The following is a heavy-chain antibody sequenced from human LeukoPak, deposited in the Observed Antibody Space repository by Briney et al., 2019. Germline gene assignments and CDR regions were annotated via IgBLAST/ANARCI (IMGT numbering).Heavy chain of an antibody. CDR2: INHSGST. CDR1: GGSFSGYY. J-gene: IGHJ4*02. CDR3: ARDRRYGSGSYSVRIFDY. V-gene: IGHV4-34*01. D-gene: IGHD3-10*01. Sequence: SETLSLTCAVYGGSFSGYYWSWIRQPPGKGLEWIGEINHSGSTNYNPSLKSRVTISVDTSKNQFSLKLSSVTAADTAVYYCARDRRYGSGSYSVRIFDYWGQGTLVTVSS.